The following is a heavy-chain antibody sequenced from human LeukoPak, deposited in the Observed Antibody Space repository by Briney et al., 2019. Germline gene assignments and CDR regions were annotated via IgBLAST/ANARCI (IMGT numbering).Heavy chain of an antibody. CDR3: ASSSCSGGSCYSY. V-gene: IGHV1-18*01. CDR1: GGTFSSYA. Sequence: ASVKVSCKASGGTFSSYAISWVRQGPGQGLEWMGWISAYNGNTNYAQKLQGRVTMTTDTSTSTAYMELRSLRSDDTAVYYCASSSCSGGSCYSYWGQGTLVTVSS. CDR2: ISAYNGNT. J-gene: IGHJ4*02. D-gene: IGHD2-15*01.